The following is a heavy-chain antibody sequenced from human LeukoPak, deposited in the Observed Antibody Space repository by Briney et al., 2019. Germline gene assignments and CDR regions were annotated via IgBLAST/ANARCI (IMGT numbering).Heavy chain of an antibody. Sequence: SETLSLTCTVSGGSISSYYWSWIRQPPGKGLEWIGYIYYSGSTNYNPSLKSRVTISVDTSKNQFSLKLSSVTAADTAVYYCARLDCSSTSCYIDWYFDLWGRGTLVTVSS. CDR1: GGSISSYY. CDR2: IYYSGST. CDR3: ARLDCSSTSCYIDWYFDL. J-gene: IGHJ2*01. D-gene: IGHD2-2*02. V-gene: IGHV4-59*01.